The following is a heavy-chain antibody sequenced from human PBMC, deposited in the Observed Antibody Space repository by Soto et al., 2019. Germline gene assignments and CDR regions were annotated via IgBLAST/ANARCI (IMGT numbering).Heavy chain of an antibody. CDR2: IYPGDSDT. CDR1: GYSFTSYW. V-gene: IGHV5-51*01. Sequence: PGESLKISCKGSGYSFTSYWIAWVRQMSGKGLEWMGIIYPGDSDTTYSPSFQGQVTISADKSISTAYLQWSSLKASDTDMYYCARLAEWELPFDYWGQGTLVTVSS. D-gene: IGHD1-26*01. J-gene: IGHJ4*02. CDR3: ARLAEWELPFDY.